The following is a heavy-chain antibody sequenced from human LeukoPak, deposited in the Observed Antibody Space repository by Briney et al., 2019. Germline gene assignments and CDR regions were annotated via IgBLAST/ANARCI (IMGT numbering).Heavy chain of an antibody. D-gene: IGHD1-26*01. Sequence: LRLSCAASGFTFMTYGTSWIRQPPGKGLEWIGYIYYSGSTNYNPSLKSRVTISVDTSKSQFSPKLSSVTAADTAVYYCARDRGGSYYGRAFDIWGQGTMVTVSS. V-gene: IGHV4-59*01. J-gene: IGHJ3*02. CDR3: ARDRGGSYYGRAFDI. CDR1: GFTFMTYG. CDR2: IYYSGST.